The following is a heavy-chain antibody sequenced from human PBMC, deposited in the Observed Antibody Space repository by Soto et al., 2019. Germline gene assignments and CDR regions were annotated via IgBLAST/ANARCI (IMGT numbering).Heavy chain of an antibody. V-gene: IGHV3-73*01. D-gene: IGHD2-15*01. J-gene: IGHJ4*02. CDR2: IRSKANSYAT. CDR3: GRLLCSAGSCFGDY. Sequence: GVSLRLSCAASGFTFSGSAMHWVRQASGKGLEWVGRIRSKANSYATAYAASVKGRFTISRDDSKNTAYLQMNSLKTEDTAIYYCGRLLCSAGSCFGDYWGQGTQVTVSS. CDR1: GFTFSGSA.